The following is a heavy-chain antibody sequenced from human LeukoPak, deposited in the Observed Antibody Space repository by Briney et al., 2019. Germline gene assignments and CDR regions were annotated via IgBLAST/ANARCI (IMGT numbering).Heavy chain of an antibody. V-gene: IGHV3-30-3*01. CDR3: ARDGISGSYVFDY. CDR2: ISYDGSNK. Sequence: GRSLRLSCAASGFTFSSYAMHWVRQAPGKGLEWVAVISYDGSNKYYADSVKGRFTISRDNSKNTLYLQMNSLRAEDTAVYYCARDGISGSYVFDYWGQGTLVTVSS. J-gene: IGHJ4*02. CDR1: GFTFSSYA. D-gene: IGHD1-26*01.